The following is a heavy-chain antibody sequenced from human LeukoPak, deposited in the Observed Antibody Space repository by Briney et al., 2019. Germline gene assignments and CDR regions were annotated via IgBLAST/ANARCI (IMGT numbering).Heavy chain of an antibody. V-gene: IGHV4-59*12. Sequence: SETLSLTCTVSGGSISSYYWSWIRQPPGKGLEWIGYIYYSGSTNYNPSLKSRVTISVDTSKNQFSLKLSSVTAADTAVYYCAREKSLQYYGSGSYLDYWGQGTLVTVSS. J-gene: IGHJ4*02. D-gene: IGHD3-10*01. CDR1: GGSISSYY. CDR2: IYYSGST. CDR3: AREKSLQYYGSGSYLDY.